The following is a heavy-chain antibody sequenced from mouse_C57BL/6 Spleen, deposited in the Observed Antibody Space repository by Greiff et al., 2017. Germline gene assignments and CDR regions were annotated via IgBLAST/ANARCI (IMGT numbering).Heavy chain of an antibody. CDR1: GYTFTSYW. D-gene: IGHD4-1*01. J-gene: IGHJ1*03. V-gene: IGHV1-61*01. CDR2: IYPSDSET. Sequence: VQLQQPGAELVRPGSSVKLSCKASGYTFTSYWMDWVKQRPGQGLEWIGNIYPSDSETHYNQKFKDKATLTVDKSSSTAYMQLSSLTSEDSAVYYCARRGAGTGYFDVWGTGTTVTVSS. CDR3: ARRGAGTGYFDV.